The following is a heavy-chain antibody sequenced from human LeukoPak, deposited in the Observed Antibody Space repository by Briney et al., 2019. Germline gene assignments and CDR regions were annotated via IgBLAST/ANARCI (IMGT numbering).Heavy chain of an antibody. V-gene: IGHV1-46*01. CDR2: INPSGGST. CDR1: GYTFTSYY. CDR3: AREVGIVVVPAAIRPLSMDV. D-gene: IGHD2-2*01. Sequence: GASVKVSCKASGYTFTSYYMHWVRQAPGQGLEWMGIINPSGGSTSYAQKFQGRVTMTRDTSTSTVYMELSSLRSEDTAVYYCAREVGIVVVPAAIRPLSMDVWGQGTTVTVSS. J-gene: IGHJ6*02.